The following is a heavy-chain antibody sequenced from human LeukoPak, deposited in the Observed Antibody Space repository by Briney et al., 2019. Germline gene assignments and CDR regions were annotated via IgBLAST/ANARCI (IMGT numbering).Heavy chain of an antibody. D-gene: IGHD1-26*01. Sequence: SETLSLTCTVSGGSISSSNYYWTWIQQPPGKGLEWIGSIYYSGSTYYNPSLKSRVTISVDTSKNQFSLKLSSVTAADTAVYYCAVRRVVGDYFDYWGQGTLVTVSS. V-gene: IGHV4-39*01. CDR1: GGSISSSNYY. CDR3: AVRRVVGDYFDY. J-gene: IGHJ4*02. CDR2: IYYSGST.